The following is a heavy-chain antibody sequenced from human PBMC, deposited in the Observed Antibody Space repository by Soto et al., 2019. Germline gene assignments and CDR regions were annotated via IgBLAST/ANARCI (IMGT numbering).Heavy chain of an antibody. CDR2: IYSGGST. V-gene: IGHV3-53*01. Sequence: GGSLRLSCAASEFTVSSNHMSWVRQAPGKGLEWVSVIYSGGSTYYADSVKGRFTISRDHSENTLYLQMNSLRAEDTAFYYCAREETAWPLAYGLDAWGQGTTVTVSS. J-gene: IGHJ6*02. CDR1: EFTVSSNH. CDR3: AREETAWPLAYGLDA. D-gene: IGHD2-21*02.